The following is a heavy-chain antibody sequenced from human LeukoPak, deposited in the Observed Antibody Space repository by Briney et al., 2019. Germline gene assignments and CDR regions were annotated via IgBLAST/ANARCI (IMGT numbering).Heavy chain of an antibody. D-gene: IGHD2-15*01. Sequence: SQTLSLTCAISGDSVSSNSATWNWIRQSPSRGLEWLGRTYYRSKWFNDYAVPVKSRITIKPDTSKNQFSLQLNSVTPEDTAVYYCVRARYCSGGSCYYGLDVWGQGTTVTVS. CDR1: GDSVSSNSAT. V-gene: IGHV6-1*01. J-gene: IGHJ6*02. CDR2: TYYRSKWFN. CDR3: VRARYCSGGSCYYGLDV.